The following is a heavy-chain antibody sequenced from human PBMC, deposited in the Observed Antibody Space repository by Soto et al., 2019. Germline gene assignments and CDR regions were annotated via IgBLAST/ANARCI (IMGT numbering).Heavy chain of an antibody. V-gene: IGHV3-74*01. J-gene: IGHJ6*02. CDR1: GFTFKRYW. Sequence: EVQLVESGGGLVQPGGSLRLSCAASGFTFKRYWMQWVRQAPGKGLVWVSRVNSDGSYTNYADYVKGRFNIAIDNAKNTLYLQMNSLRDEDTAVYYCARRGEHYYGLDVLGQGTTVIVSS. CDR2: VNSDGSYT. D-gene: IGHD2-21*01. CDR3: ARRGEHYYGLDV.